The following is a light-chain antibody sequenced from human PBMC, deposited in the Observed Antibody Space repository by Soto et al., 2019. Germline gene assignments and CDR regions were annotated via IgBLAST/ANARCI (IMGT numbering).Light chain of an antibody. CDR2: AAS. CDR3: QQANSFPS. Sequence: DIQITQAPASLSSSVLYMFTITFRASQGISSWLARYQQKPGKAPKLLIYAASSLQSGVPSRFSGSGSGTDFTLTISSLQPEDFATYYCQQANSFPSFGGGTKVDIK. CDR1: QGISSW. J-gene: IGKJ4*01. V-gene: IGKV1-12*02.